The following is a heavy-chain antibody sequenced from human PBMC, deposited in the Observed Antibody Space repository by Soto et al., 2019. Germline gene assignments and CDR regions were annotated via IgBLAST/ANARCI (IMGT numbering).Heavy chain of an antibody. J-gene: IGHJ4*02. V-gene: IGHV1-2*04. CDR3: GRSTPTSYYDYVWGSYRPFDY. CDR1: GYTFTGSY. Sequence: QVQLVQSGAEVKKPGASVKVSCKASGYTFTGSYMHWVRQAPGQGLEWMGWINPNSGGTNYAQKFQGWVTMTRDTSISTAYMELRRLRSDDTAVYYCGRSTPTSYYDYVWGSYRPFDYWGQGTLVTVSS. D-gene: IGHD3-16*02. CDR2: INPNSGGT.